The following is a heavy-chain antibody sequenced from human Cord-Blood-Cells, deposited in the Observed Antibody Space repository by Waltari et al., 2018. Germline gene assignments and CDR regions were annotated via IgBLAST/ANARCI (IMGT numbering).Heavy chain of an antibody. D-gene: IGHD3-3*01. J-gene: IGHJ4*02. CDR3: ARDIRGLWSGYYEIYYFDY. CDR2: IIPIFGTA. Sequence: QVQLVQSGAEVKKPGSSVKVSCKASGGTFSSYAISWVRQAPGQGLEWMGGIIPIFGTANYAQKFQGRVTITADESTSTAYMELSSLRSEDTAVYYCARDIRGLWSGYYEIYYFDYWGQGTLVTVSS. V-gene: IGHV1-69*01. CDR1: GGTFSSYA.